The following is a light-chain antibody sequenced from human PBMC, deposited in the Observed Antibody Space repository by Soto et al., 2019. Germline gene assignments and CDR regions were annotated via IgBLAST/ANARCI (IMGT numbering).Light chain of an antibody. CDR2: GAS. V-gene: IGKV3-20*01. J-gene: IGKJ1*01. CDR3: QQYGSSLRT. CDR1: QSVSGN. Sequence: TVMTQSPVTLSVSPGDTATLSCRASQSVSGNLAWYQQKPGQAPRLLIYGASSRATGIPDRFSGSGSGTDFTLTISRLEPEDFAVYYCQQYGSSLRTFGQGTKVDIK.